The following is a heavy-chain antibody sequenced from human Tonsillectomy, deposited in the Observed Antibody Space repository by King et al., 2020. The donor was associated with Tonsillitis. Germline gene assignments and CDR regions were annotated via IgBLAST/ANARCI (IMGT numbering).Heavy chain of an antibody. CDR1: GYTFTSYD. CDR3: ARESHDFEAFDI. V-gene: IGHV1-8*01. CDR2: MNPISGYT. J-gene: IGHJ3*02. Sequence: VQLVQSGAEVKKPGASVKVSCKASGYTFTSYDINWVRQATGQGLEWMGWMNPISGYTVYAQKFQGRVTMTRNTSITTAYMELSCLRSEDTAVYYCARESHDFEAFDIWGQGTMVTVSS. D-gene: IGHD1-1*01.